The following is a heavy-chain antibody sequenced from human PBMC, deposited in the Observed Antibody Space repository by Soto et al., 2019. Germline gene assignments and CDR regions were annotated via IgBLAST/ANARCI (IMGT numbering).Heavy chain of an antibody. J-gene: IGHJ6*02. D-gene: IGHD2-2*01. CDR3: ARSQGSSTSLEIYYYYYYGRDV. V-gene: IGHV1-69*01. CDR1: GGTFSSYA. Sequence: QVQLVQSGAEVKKPGSSVKVSYKASGGTFSSYAISWVRQAPGQGLEWMGGIIPISGTANYAQKFQGRVTITADESTSTAYMELSSLRSEDTAVYYCARSQGSSTSLEIYYYYYYGRDVWGQGTTVTVSS. CDR2: IIPISGTA.